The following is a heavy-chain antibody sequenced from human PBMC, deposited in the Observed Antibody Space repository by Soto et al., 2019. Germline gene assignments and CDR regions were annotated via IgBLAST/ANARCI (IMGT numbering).Heavy chain of an antibody. CDR3: ARDGKGAAYTHGPYYFDD. Sequence: GGSLRLSCAASGFTFSSYAMSWVRQAPGKGLEWVSAISGSGGSTYYADSVKGRFTISRDNAMRSLFLHMNSLRDEDTAVYYCARDGKGAAYTHGPYYFDDWGQGALVTVYS. J-gene: IGHJ4*02. CDR1: GFTFSSYA. V-gene: IGHV3-23*01. CDR2: ISGSGGST. D-gene: IGHD1-1*01.